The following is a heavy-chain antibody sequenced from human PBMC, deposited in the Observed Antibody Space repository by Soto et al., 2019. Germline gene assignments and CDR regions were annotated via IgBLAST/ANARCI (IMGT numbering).Heavy chain of an antibody. V-gene: IGHV4-31*03. CDR1: GGSINSCAYH. CDR3: ARMSATGPRWFDP. D-gene: IGHD1-1*01. J-gene: IGHJ5*02. CDR2: ISYRGTT. Sequence: QVQLQESGPRLVKPSQDLSLTCTVSGGSINSCAYHWSWVRQHPGKGLEWIGAISYRGTTYSNPSLQSRMTMSVDPSKTQLSLKLSSVTAADTAVYYCARMSATGPRWFDPWGPGTLVTVS.